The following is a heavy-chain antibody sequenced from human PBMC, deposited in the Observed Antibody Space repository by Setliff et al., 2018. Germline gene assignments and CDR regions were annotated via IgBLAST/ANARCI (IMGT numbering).Heavy chain of an antibody. CDR1: GDSMSSYY. Sequence: SETLSLTCTVSGDSMSSYYWSWIRQPPGKGLEWLGDFNRTRKIDYSPSLKSRLTISVDTSKKQFSLHLNSVTAADTAMYYCAGGGRYCGGDCYQDDAFDIWGQGTMVTVSS. D-gene: IGHD2-21*02. CDR3: AGGGRYCGGDCYQDDAFDI. CDR2: FNRTRKI. V-gene: IGHV4-34*01. J-gene: IGHJ3*02.